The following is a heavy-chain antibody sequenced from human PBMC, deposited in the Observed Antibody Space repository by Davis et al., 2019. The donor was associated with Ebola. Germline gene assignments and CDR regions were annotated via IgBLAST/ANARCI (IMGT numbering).Heavy chain of an antibody. CDR3: ATLYY. CDR2: IYPGDSDT. J-gene: IGHJ4*02. CDR1: GFSSTNYW. V-gene: IGHV5-51*01. Sequence: GESLKLSCKGSGFSSTNYWIGWVRQRPGEGPEWMGVIYPGDSDTRYSPSFQGQVTISADKSINTAYLQWSSLKASDTAIYYCATLYYWGQETLVTVSS.